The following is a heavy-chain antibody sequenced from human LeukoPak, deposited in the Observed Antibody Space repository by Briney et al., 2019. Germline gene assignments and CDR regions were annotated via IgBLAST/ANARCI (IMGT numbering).Heavy chain of an antibody. CDR3: AGRNYDFWNDYYYMDV. CDR2: IYCSGST. Sequence: SETLSLTCTVSGGSISSYYWSWIRQPPGKGLEWIGYIYCSGSTNYNPSLKSRVTISVDTSKNQFSLMLSSVTAADTAVYYCAGRNYDFWNDYYYMDVWGKGTTVTVSS. V-gene: IGHV4-59*01. J-gene: IGHJ6*03. CDR1: GGSISSYY. D-gene: IGHD3-3*01.